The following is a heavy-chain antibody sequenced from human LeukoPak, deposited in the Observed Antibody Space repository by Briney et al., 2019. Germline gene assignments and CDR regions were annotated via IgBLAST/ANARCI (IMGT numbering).Heavy chain of an antibody. CDR2: ITGSGGNT. CDR3: AQVSGSRSFDF. CDR1: GFTFSTYV. Sequence: GGSLRLSCTASGFTFSTYVMSWVRQAPGKGLECVSSITGSGGNTYYADSVKDRFTISRDNSKNTLYLQLNSLRAEDTAVYYCAQVSGSRSFDFWGPGTLVTVSS. V-gene: IGHV3-23*01. J-gene: IGHJ4*02. D-gene: IGHD3-10*01.